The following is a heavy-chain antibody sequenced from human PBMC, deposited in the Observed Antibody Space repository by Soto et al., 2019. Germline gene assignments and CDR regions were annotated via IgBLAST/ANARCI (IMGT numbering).Heavy chain of an antibody. CDR3: ARGNYGSGSRGAFDI. CDR2: IYYSGST. D-gene: IGHD3-10*01. V-gene: IGHV4-30-4*01. Sequence: RSLTCTVSGGSISSGDYYWSWIRQPPGKGLEWIGYIYYSGSTYYNPSLKSRATISVDTSKNQFSLKLSSVTAADTAVYYCARGNYGSGSRGAFDIWGQGTMGTVS. CDR1: GGSISSGDYY. J-gene: IGHJ3*02.